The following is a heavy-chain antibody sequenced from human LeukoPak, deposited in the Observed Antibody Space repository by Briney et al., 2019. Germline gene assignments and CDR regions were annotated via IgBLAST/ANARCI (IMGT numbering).Heavy chain of an antibody. CDR2: INPSGGST. V-gene: IGHV1-46*01. CDR1: GYTFTSYY. Sequence: ASVKVSCKASGYTFTSYYMHWVRQAPGQGLEWMGIINPSGGSTSYAQKFQGRVTMTRDTSTSTVYMELSSLRSDDTAVYYCARHGITKYGVDVWGQGTTVTVSS. J-gene: IGHJ6*02. CDR3: ARHGITKYGVDV. D-gene: IGHD1-14*01.